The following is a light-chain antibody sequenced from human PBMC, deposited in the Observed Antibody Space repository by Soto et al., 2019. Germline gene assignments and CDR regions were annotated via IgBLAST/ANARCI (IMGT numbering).Light chain of an antibody. CDR2: KAS. V-gene: IGKV1-5*03. CDR3: QHCDSYWT. Sequence: DIQMSQSPSTLSASVGDRVTITCRASQSISTSLAWYQQKPGKAPKVLIYKASSLESGVPSRFSGSGSGTEFTLTSSSLQHDDFANYYLQHCDSYWTFGQGTKVEIK. J-gene: IGKJ1*01. CDR1: QSISTS.